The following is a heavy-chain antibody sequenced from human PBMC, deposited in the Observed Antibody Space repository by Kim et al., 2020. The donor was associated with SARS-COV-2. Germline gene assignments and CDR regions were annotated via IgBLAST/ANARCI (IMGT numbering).Heavy chain of an antibody. CDR1: GFTFTSYA. CDR3: ARSKIYSPEPFDP. D-gene: IGHD5-12*01. J-gene: IGHJ5*02. CDR2: ISGAGDAT. Sequence: GGSLRLSCVASGFTFTSYAMTWVRQAPGKALEWVSVISGAGDATHYADSVKGRFTISSDSSENTVYLQMSSLRVDDTAVYYCARSKIYSPEPFDPWGQGTLVTVSS. V-gene: IGHV3-23*01.